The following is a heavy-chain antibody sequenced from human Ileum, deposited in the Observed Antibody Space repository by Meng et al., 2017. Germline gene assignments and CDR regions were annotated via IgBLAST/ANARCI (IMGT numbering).Heavy chain of an antibody. CDR3: ARGVVSGSHYNTY. Sequence: QVQLQASGPGLVKPSGTLSLTCAVSGGSISSSIWWSWVRQPPEKGLEWIGEIYQSGTTNYSPSLKSRLTISVDKSKNQFSLKLQSVTAADTAVYFCARGVVSGSHYNTYWGQGILVTVSS. CDR2: IYQSGTT. CDR1: GGSISSSIW. D-gene: IGHD3-10*01. J-gene: IGHJ4*02. V-gene: IGHV4-4*02.